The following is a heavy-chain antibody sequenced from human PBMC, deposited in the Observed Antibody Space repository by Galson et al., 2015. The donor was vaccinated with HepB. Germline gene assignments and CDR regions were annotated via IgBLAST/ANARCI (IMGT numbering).Heavy chain of an antibody. D-gene: IGHD3-3*01. Sequence: SETLSLTCTVSGGSISSYYWSWIRQPAGKGLEWIGRIFTSGGANYNPSLESRVTMSIDTSKNQFSLRLSSVTAADTALYYCARVEFLKWFFDPWGQGTPVTVSS. V-gene: IGHV4-4*07. CDR3: ARVEFLKWFFDP. J-gene: IGHJ5*02. CDR2: IFTSGGA. CDR1: GGSISSYY.